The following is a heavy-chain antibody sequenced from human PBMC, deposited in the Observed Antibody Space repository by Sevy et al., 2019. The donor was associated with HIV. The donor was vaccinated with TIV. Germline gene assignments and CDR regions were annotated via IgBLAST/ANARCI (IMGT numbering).Heavy chain of an antibody. CDR2: IYYSGST. D-gene: IGHD2-21*01. J-gene: IGHJ4*02. Sequence: SETLSLSCTVSGGSMTSYYWSWIRPPPGKGLEWIGYIYYSGSTNNNPSLKSRVTMSVDTSKNQFYLTLISVSAADTAVYRCARSVGMGNYFDYWGQGALVTVSS. CDR3: ARSVGMGNYFDY. V-gene: IGHV4-59*13. CDR1: GGSMTSYY.